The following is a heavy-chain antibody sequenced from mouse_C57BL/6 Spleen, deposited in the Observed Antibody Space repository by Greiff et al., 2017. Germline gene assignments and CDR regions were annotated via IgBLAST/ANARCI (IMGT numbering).Heavy chain of an antibody. V-gene: IGHV1-15*01. Sequence: QVQLQQSGAELVRPGASVTLSCKASGYTFTDYEMHWVKQTPVHGLEWIGAIDPETGGTAYNQKFKGKAILTADKSSSTAYMELRSLTSEDSAVYYGTGHYYGNYAGDWGNGAPVTAST. J-gene: IGHJ3*01. D-gene: IGHD2-1*01. CDR3: TGHYYGNYAGD. CDR1: GYTFTDYE. CDR2: IDPETGGT.